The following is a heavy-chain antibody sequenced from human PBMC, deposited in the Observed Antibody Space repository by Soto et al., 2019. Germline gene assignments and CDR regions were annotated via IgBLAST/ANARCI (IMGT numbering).Heavy chain of an antibody. V-gene: IGHV4-30-2*01. D-gene: IGHD5-18*01. CDR2: IYHSGST. CDR3: ARVDTAMVTGYYYGMDV. J-gene: IGHJ6*02. Sequence: SETLSLTCAVSGGSISSGGYSWSWIRQPPGKGLEWIGYIYHSGSTYYNPSLKSRVTISVDRSKNQFSLKLSSVTAADTAVYYCARVDTAMVTGYYYGMDVWGQGTTVTVSS. CDR1: GGSISSGGYS.